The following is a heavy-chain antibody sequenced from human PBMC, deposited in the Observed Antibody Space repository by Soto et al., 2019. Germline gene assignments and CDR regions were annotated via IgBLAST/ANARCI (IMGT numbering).Heavy chain of an antibody. D-gene: IGHD3-3*01. V-gene: IGHV1-18*01. CDR1: GYTFTSYG. CDR2: ISAYRGNP. CDR3: ARDNSGDFWSGYSHYYFDY. J-gene: IGHJ4*02. Sequence: QVQLVQSGAEVKKPGASVKVSCKASGYTFTSYGISWVRQAPGQGLEWMGWISAYRGNPNYAQKLQGRVTMTTDTSTNTAYMELRSLRSDDTAVYYCARDNSGDFWSGYSHYYFDYWGQGTLVTVSS.